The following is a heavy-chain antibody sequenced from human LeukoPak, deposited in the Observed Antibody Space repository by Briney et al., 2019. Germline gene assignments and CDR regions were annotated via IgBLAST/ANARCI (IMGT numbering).Heavy chain of an antibody. J-gene: IGHJ5*02. Sequence: GGSLRLSCAASGFTLSSYAISWVRQAPGKGLEWVSGISGSVGSTDYADSVKGRFTISRDNSKNTLYLQMNSQRAQNPAGFSVSKDVRSDDSSDYYSAVDTWGERALVTAS. V-gene: IGHV3-23*01. D-gene: IGHD3-22*01. CDR1: GFTLSSYA. CDR3: SKDVRSDDSSDYYSAVDT. CDR2: ISGSVGST.